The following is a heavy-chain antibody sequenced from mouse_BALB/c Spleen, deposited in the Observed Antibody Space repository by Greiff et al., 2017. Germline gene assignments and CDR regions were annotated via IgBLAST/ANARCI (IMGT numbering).Heavy chain of an antibody. CDR2: ISSGGSYT. CDR3: TSVPYDYDHYWDFDV. V-gene: IGHV5-6-4*01. Sequence: EVKVEESGGGLVKPGGSLKLSCAASGFTFSDYYMYWVRQTPEKRLEWVATISSGGSYTYYPDSVKGRFTISRDNAKNTLYLQMSSLKSEDTAMYYCTSVPYDYDHYWDFDVWGAGTTVTVSS. CDR1: GFTFSDYY. D-gene: IGHD2-4*01. J-gene: IGHJ1*01.